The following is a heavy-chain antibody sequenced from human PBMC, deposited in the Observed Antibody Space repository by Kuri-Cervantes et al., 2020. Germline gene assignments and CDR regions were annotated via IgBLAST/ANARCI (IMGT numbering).Heavy chain of an antibody. Sequence: GGSLRLSCAASGFTFSSYSMNWVRQAPGKGLEWVSSISSSSSYIYYADSVKGRFTISRDNAKNTLYLQMNSLRAEDTAVYYCATHPQSVLRSGMDVWGKGTTVTVSS. J-gene: IGHJ6*04. D-gene: IGHD2-8*01. CDR1: GFTFSSYS. CDR2: ISSSSSYI. V-gene: IGHV3-21*04. CDR3: ATHPQSVLRSGMDV.